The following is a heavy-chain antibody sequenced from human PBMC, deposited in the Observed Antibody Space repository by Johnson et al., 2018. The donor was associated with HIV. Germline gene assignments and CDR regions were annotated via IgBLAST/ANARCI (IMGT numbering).Heavy chain of an antibody. CDR1: GFTFSSYA. D-gene: IGHD1-26*01. CDR3: ARDKGGIVGYDAFDI. V-gene: IGHV3-30-3*01. Sequence: QVQLEESGGGVVQPGRSLRLSCAASGFTFSSYAMHWVRQAPGKGLEWVAVISYDGSNKYYADSVRGRFTISRDNSKNTLYLQMNSLRAEDTAVYYCARDKGGIVGYDAFDIWGQGTMVTVSS. CDR2: ISYDGSNK. J-gene: IGHJ3*02.